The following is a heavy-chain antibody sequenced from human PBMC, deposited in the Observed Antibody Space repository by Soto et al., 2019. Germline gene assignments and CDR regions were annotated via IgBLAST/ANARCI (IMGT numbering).Heavy chain of an antibody. CDR1: GGSISSYY. CDR2: IYYSGRT. CDR3: ARAKYGDYIDY. Sequence: SETLSLTCTVSGGSISSYYWSWIRQPPGKGLEWIGYIYYSGRTNYNPSLKSRVTISVDTSKNQFSLKLSSVTAADTAVYYCARAKYGDYIDYWGQGTLVTVSS. D-gene: IGHD4-17*01. V-gene: IGHV4-59*01. J-gene: IGHJ4*02.